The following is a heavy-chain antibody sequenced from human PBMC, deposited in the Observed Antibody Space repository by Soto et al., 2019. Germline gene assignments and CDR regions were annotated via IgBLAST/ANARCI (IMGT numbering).Heavy chain of an antibody. V-gene: IGHV3-33*01. D-gene: IGHD6-19*01. Sequence: QVQLVESGGGVVQPGGSLRLSCAASGFTSSSYGMHGVRQAPGKGLEGVAVIWYDGSNKYYADSVKGRFTTSRDNSKNTLYLQMNSLRAEDTAVYYCARDRSVAVANWYFDLWGRGTLVTVSS. CDR1: GFTSSSYG. J-gene: IGHJ2*01. CDR2: IWYDGSNK. CDR3: ARDRSVAVANWYFDL.